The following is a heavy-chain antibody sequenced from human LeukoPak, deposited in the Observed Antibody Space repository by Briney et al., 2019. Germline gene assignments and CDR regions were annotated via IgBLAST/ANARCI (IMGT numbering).Heavy chain of an antibody. CDR1: GFIFSQYS. D-gene: IGHD5-12*01. V-gene: IGHV3-48*01. CDR3: ARDAGNSGYGCDL. J-gene: IGHJ5*02. Sequence: PGGSLRLSCAASGFIFSQYSMNWVRQAPGKGLEWVSHIRSSSETFYADSVKGRFTMSRDNARNSLYLQMNNLRGEDTAIYYCARDAGNSGYGCDLWGQGTLVTVSS. CDR2: IRSSSET.